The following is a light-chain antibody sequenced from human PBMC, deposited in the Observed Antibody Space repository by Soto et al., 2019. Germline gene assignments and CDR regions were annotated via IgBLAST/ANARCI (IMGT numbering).Light chain of an antibody. CDR3: QQFKSYPYT. J-gene: IGKJ2*01. V-gene: IGKV1-9*01. Sequence: IQLTQSPSSLSASVGDRVTITCRASQAISGFLVWYQQSPGQAPKLLIYGASTLQSGVPSRFSGSGSGTDFTLTITSLQPADFATYYCQQFKSYPYTFGQGTKLEIK. CDR2: GAS. CDR1: QAISGF.